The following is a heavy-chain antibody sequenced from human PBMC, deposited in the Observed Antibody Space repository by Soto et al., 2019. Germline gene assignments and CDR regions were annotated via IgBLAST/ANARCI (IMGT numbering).Heavy chain of an antibody. J-gene: IGHJ3*02. V-gene: IGHV3-7*01. CDR3: AKDERLSSGWYTSAFDI. CDR2: IKQDGSEK. D-gene: IGHD6-19*01. Sequence: EVQLVESGGGLVQPGGSLRLSCAASGFTFSSYWMSWVRQAPGKGLEWVANIKQDGSEKYYVDSVKGRFTISRDNAKNSLYLQITSLRADATAVYYCAKDERLSSGWYTSAFDIWCQGTMVTVSS. CDR1: GFTFSSYW.